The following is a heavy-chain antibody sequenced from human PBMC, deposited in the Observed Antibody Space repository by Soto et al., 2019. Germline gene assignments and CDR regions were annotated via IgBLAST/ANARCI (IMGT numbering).Heavy chain of an antibody. Sequence: GGSLRLSCAASGFTFSSFGMHWVRQAPDKGLQWVAVISYDGSDKYYADSVKGRFTISRDDSTNTMYLQMNSLRPEDTAVYYCVKTSGYDYVWGSSGLDPWGQGTLVTVSS. CDR2: ISYDGSDK. CDR3: VKTSGYDYVWGSSGLDP. V-gene: IGHV3-30*18. J-gene: IGHJ5*02. CDR1: GFTFSSFG. D-gene: IGHD3-16*01.